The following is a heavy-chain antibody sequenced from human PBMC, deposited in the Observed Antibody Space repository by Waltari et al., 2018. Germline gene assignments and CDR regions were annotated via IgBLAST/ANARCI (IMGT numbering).Heavy chain of an antibody. Sequence: QVQLVQSGAEVKKPGASVQVSCKASGYTFTGYYMHWVRPAPGQGLEWMGWINPNSGGTNYAQKFQGRVTMTRDTSISTAYMELSRLRSDDTAVYYCARERDGYRSGAFDIWGQGTMVTVSS. CDR3: ARERDGYRSGAFDI. J-gene: IGHJ3*02. D-gene: IGHD5-12*01. V-gene: IGHV1-2*02. CDR2: INPNSGGT. CDR1: GYTFTGYY.